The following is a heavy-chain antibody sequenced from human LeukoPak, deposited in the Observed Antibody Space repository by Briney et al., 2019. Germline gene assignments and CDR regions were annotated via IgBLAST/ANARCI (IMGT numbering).Heavy chain of an antibody. V-gene: IGHV1-69*05. CDR3: ARDRTVGATGGIDY. D-gene: IGHD1-26*01. CDR2: IIPIFGTA. Sequence: SVKVSCKASGYTFTSYGISWVRQAPGQGLEWMGGIIPIFGTANYAQKFQGRVTITTDESTSTAYMELSSLRSEDTAVYYCARDRTVGATGGIDYWGQGTLVTVSS. J-gene: IGHJ4*02. CDR1: GYTFTSYG.